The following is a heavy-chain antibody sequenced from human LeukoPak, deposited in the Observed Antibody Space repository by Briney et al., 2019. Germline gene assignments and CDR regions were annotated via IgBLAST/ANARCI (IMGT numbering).Heavy chain of an antibody. CDR2: ISGSGGST. CDR3: AKESRVEMATINYFDY. CDR1: GFTFSSYA. J-gene: IGHJ4*02. D-gene: IGHD5-24*01. V-gene: IGHV3-23*01. Sequence: GGSLRLSCAASGFTFSSYAMSWVRQAPGKGVEGVSAISGSGGSTYYADSVKGGFTISRDNSKNTLYLQMSSLRAEDTAVYYCAKESRVEMATINYFDYWGQGTLVTVSS.